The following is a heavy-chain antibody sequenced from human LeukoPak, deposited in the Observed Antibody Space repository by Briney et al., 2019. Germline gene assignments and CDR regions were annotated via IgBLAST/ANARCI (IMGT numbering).Heavy chain of an antibody. J-gene: IGHJ4*02. CDR3: ARGLGSGSYYGS. CDR1: GGTFSSYA. V-gene: IGHV1-46*01. CDR2: INPSGGSA. D-gene: IGHD3-10*01. Sequence: ASVKVSCKASGGTFSSYAISWVRQAPGQGLEWMGIINPSGGSATYAQKFQGRVTLTSDTPTSTVYMELSSLRSEDTAVYYCARGLGSGSYYGSWGQGTLVTVSS.